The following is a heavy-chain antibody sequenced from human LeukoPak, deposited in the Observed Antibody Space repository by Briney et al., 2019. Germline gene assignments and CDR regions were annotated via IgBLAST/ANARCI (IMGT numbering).Heavy chain of an antibody. D-gene: IGHD1-26*01. Sequence: GSLRLSCAASGFTFSSYGMSWVRQHPGKGLEWIGSIYYSGSTYYNPSLKSRVTISVDTSKNQFSLKLSSVTAADTAVYYCARDDSGSYLPDAFDIWGQGTMVTVSS. V-gene: IGHV4-39*07. CDR1: GFTFSSYG. J-gene: IGHJ3*02. CDR3: ARDDSGSYLPDAFDI. CDR2: IYYSGST.